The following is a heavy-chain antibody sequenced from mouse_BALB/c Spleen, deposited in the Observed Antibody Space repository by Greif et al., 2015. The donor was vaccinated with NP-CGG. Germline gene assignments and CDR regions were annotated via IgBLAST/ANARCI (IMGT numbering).Heavy chain of an antibody. Sequence: QVQLKQSGAELARPGASVKLSCKASGYTFTDYYINWVKQRTGQGLEWIGEIYPGSGNTYYNEKSKGKATLTADKSSSTAYMQLSSLTSEDSAVYFCARDSRYFDVWGAGTTVTVSS. J-gene: IGHJ1*01. CDR2: IYPGSGNT. CDR1: GYTFTDYY. CDR3: ARDSRYFDV. V-gene: IGHV1-77*01.